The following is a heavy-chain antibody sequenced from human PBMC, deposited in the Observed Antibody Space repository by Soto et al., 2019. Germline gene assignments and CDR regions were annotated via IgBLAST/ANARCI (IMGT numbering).Heavy chain of an antibody. V-gene: IGHV4-59*01. J-gene: IGHJ2*01. CDR3: AIFFFQAEDGIRYFCKVSAFLLNRSSDL. CDR2: IYYSGST. Sequence: KGLEWIGYIYYSGSTNYNPSLKSRVTISVDTSKNQFSLKLSSVTAADTAVYYCAIFFFQAEDGIRYFCKVSAFLLNRSSDL. D-gene: IGHD3-9*01.